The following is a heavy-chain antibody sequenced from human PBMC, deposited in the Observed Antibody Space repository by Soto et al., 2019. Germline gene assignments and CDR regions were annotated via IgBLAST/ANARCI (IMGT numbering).Heavy chain of an antibody. CDR2: VIPIFGTG. D-gene: IGHD5-18*01. V-gene: IGHV1-69*12. CDR1: GGTFGTYA. Sequence: QVQLVQSGAEVKKPGSSVKVSCKASGGTFGTYAISWVRQAPGQGLEWMGGVIPIFGTGNYAQKFQGRVTIPAYESTSTAYMEQSSLRSEHTAVYYCARDLRQQLWSSTPLYYCDMDVWGQGTTVSVSS. CDR3: ARDLRQQLWSSTPLYYCDMDV. J-gene: IGHJ6*02.